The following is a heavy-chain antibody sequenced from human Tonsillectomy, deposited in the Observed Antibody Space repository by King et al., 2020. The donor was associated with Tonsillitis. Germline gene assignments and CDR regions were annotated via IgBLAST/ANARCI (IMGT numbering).Heavy chain of an antibody. D-gene: IGHD5-18*01. Sequence: VQLVESGGGLVKPGGSLRLSCAASGFTFSNAWMSWVRQAPGKGLEWVGRIKSKTDGGTTDYAAPVKGRFTISRDDSKNTLYLQMNSLKTEDTAVYYCTTGLWKQGGKVDYWGQGTLVTVSS. J-gene: IGHJ4*02. CDR3: TTGLWKQGGKVDY. V-gene: IGHV3-15*01. CDR2: IKSKTDGGTT. CDR1: GFTFSNAW.